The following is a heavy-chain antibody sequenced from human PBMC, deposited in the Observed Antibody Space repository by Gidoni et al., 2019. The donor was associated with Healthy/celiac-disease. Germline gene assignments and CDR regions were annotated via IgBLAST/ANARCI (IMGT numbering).Heavy chain of an antibody. J-gene: IGHJ6*02. CDR1: GYSLSSGYY. Sequence: QVHLKESGPGRVKPSETLSLPCHVSGYSLSSGYYWGWLRQPPGKGLEWIGSIYHSGSTYYNPSLKRRVTISVDTSKNQFSLKLSSVTAADTAVYYCAGAPYYYDSSADPSMDVWGQGTTVTVSS. D-gene: IGHD3-22*01. CDR2: IYHSGST. CDR3: AGAPYYYDSSADPSMDV. V-gene: IGHV4-38-2*02.